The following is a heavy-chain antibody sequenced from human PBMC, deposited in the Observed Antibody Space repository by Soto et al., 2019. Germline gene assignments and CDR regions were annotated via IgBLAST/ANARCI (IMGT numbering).Heavy chain of an antibody. CDR1: RFTFSTYW. Sequence: PGGSLRLSCAASRFTFSTYWMTWVRQTPGKGLEWVANIHQDGNEKYYMDSVKGRFTISRDNAKSSLYLQMTSLRAEDTAVYYCAGGNALDVWGQGTTVTVSS. CDR2: IHQDGNEK. CDR3: AGGNALDV. V-gene: IGHV3-7*01. J-gene: IGHJ6*02.